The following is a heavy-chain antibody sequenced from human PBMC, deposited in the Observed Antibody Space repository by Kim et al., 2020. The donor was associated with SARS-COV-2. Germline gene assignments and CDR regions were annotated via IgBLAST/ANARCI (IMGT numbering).Heavy chain of an antibody. Sequence: ASVKVSCKASGYTFTNNGIYWVRQAPGQRLEWMGWINTGNGNPRYSQMFQDRVTITRDTSANTAYMELSSLRSEDTAIYYCARGRIFDYWGQGTLVTVSS. CDR1: GYTFTNNG. D-gene: IGHD2-15*01. CDR2: INTGNGNP. CDR3: ARGRIFDY. V-gene: IGHV1-3*04. J-gene: IGHJ4*02.